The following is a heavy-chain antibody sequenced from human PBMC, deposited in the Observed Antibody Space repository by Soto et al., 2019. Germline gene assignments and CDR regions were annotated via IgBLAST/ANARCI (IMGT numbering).Heavy chain of an antibody. CDR1: GYTFASYA. CDR3: XXXXXPXXY. Sequence: QVQLVQSGAEVKKPGASVKVSCKASGYTFASYAISWMRQAPGQGLEXMGWXSAYNGNTKYAQKLQGRVTMTTDTXXXXXXXXXXXXXXXXXXXXXXXXXXXPXXYWGQGTLVXVSS. CDR2: XSAYNGNT. J-gene: IGHJ4*02. V-gene: IGHV1-18*01.